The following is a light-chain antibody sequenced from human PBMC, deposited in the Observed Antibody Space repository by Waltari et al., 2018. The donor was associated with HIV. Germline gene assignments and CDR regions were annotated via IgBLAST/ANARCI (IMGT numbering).Light chain of an antibody. CDR3: CSYAGSYTLV. Sequence: QSALTQPRSVSGSPGQSVTSPRPGTSGDVGGYNYVSWYQQHPGKAPKLMLYDVSKRPSGVPARFSGSKSGNTASLTISGLQAEDEADYYCCSYAGSYTLVFGGGTKLTVL. CDR1: SGDVGGYNY. V-gene: IGLV2-11*01. CDR2: DVS. J-gene: IGLJ2*01.